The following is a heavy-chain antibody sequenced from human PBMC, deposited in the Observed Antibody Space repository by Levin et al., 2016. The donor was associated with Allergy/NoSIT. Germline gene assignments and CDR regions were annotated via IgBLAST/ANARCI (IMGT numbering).Heavy chain of an antibody. D-gene: IGHD6-13*01. CDR1: GFTFSSYA. CDR2: ISGSGGST. J-gene: IGHJ5*02. V-gene: IGHV3-23*01. CDR3: AKASSSSWNNWFDP. Sequence: GESLKISCAASGFTFSSYAMSWVRQAPGKGLEWVSAISGSGGSTYYADSVKGRFTISRDNSKNTLYLQMNSLRAEDTAVYYCAKASSSSWNNWFDPWGQGTLVTVSS.